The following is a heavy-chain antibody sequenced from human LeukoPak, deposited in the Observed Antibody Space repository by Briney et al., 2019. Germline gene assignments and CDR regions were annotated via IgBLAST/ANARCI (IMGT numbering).Heavy chain of an antibody. D-gene: IGHD3-16*02. J-gene: IGHJ4*02. CDR3: ARDGAHYVWGSYRYTFDY. V-gene: IGHV1-18*01. CDR2: ISAYNGNT. CDR1: GYTFSTYG. Sequence: GASVKVSCKASGYTFSTYGISWVRQAPGQGLEWMGWISAYNGNTNYAQKLQGRVTMTTDASTSTAYMELRSLRSDDTAVYYCARDGAHYVWGSYRYTFDYWGQGTLVTVSS.